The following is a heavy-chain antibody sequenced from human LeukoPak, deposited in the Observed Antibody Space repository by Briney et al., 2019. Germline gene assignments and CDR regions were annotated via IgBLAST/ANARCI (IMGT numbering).Heavy chain of an antibody. CDR3: ARDRSAAADSADAFDI. CDR1: GFTFSSDV. CDR2: ISGSGGRT. J-gene: IGHJ3*02. Sequence: GGSLRLSCAASGFTFSSDVMSWVRQAPGKGLEWVSAISGSGGRTYYADSVKGRFTISRDNAKNSLYLQMNSLRAEDTAVYYCARDRSAAADSADAFDIWGQGTMVTVSS. V-gene: IGHV3-23*01. D-gene: IGHD6-13*01.